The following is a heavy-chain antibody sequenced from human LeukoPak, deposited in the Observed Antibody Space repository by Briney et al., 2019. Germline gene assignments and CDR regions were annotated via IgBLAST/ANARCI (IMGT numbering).Heavy chain of an antibody. Sequence: GGSLRLSCAASGFTFSSFAMSWVRQAPGKGLEWVSIIGAGGSKTYYADSVKGRFTISRDNSKNTLYLQMNSLRAEDTAVYYYAKGSRSYYYDSSGYYSYFDYWGQGTLVTVSS. CDR1: GFTFSSFA. D-gene: IGHD3-22*01. CDR3: AKGSRSYYYDSSGYYSYFDY. J-gene: IGHJ4*02. CDR2: IGAGGSKT. V-gene: IGHV3-23*01.